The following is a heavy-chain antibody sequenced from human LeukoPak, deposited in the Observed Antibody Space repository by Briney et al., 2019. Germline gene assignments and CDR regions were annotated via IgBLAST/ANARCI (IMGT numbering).Heavy chain of an antibody. J-gene: IGHJ3*02. D-gene: IGHD3-16*01. CDR3: ARGGEYVGAFDI. CDR1: GFTFSNAW. V-gene: IGHV4-34*01. Sequence: PGGSLRLSCAASGFTFSNAWMSWVRQAPGKGLEWIGEINHSGSTNYNPSLKSRVTISVDTSKNQFSLKLSSVTAADTAVYYCARGGEYVGAFDIWGQGTMVTVSS. CDR2: INHSGST.